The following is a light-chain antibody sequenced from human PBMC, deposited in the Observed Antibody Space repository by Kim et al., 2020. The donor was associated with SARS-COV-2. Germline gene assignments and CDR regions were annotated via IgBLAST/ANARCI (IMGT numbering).Light chain of an antibody. V-gene: IGLV1-47*01. CDR2: RNN. CDR1: SSNTGSNY. Sequence: GQVVAISCTENSSNTGSNYVYWYQQHPGTAPKLLIYRNNQRPSGVPDRFSGSKSGTSASLAISGLRSEDEADYYCAAWDDSLSGWVFGGGTQLTVL. CDR3: AAWDDSLSGWV. J-gene: IGLJ3*02.